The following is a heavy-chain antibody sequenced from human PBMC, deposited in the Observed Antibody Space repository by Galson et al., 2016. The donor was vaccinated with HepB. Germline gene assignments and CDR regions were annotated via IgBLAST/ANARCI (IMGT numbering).Heavy chain of an antibody. J-gene: IGHJ4*02. D-gene: IGHD3-16*01. Sequence: SLRLSCAASGFPFSSYAMSWVRQAPGKGLAWVSTISGAGTASYAYSAKGRFTISRDNSHNILDLQMDSLRVEDTALYFCFRVPRYYAYYSPGVGDCWGQGTLLTVSS. CDR1: GFPFSSYA. CDR3: FRVPRYYAYYSPGVGDC. V-gene: IGHV3-23*01. CDR2: ISGAGTA.